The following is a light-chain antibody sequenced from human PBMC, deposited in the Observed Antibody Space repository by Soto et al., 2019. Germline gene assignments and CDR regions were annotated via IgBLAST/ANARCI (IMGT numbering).Light chain of an antibody. CDR3: QQHNQWPIT. J-gene: IGKJ5*01. CDR1: QSVSYY. CDR2: DAS. V-gene: IGKV3D-15*01. Sequence: EIVMTQSPATLSVSPGGRATLSCRASQSVSYYLAWYQQKPGQAPRLLIYDASSRATGVPDRFSGSGSGTDFTLTINSLRSEDSAVYYCQQHNQWPITFGQGTRLEIK.